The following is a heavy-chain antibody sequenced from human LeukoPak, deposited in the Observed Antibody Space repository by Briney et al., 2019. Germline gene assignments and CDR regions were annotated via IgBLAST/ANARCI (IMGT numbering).Heavy chain of an antibody. Sequence: SETLSLTCAVYGGSFSGYYWSWIRQPPGKGLEWIGEINHSGSTNYNPSLKSRVTISVDTSKNQFSLKLSSVTAADTAVYYCARRGSRRWLQSNYYYYMDVWGKGTTVTISS. V-gene: IGHV4-34*01. CDR2: INHSGST. CDR1: GGSFSGYY. D-gene: IGHD5-24*01. CDR3: ARRGSRRWLQSNYYYYMDV. J-gene: IGHJ6*03.